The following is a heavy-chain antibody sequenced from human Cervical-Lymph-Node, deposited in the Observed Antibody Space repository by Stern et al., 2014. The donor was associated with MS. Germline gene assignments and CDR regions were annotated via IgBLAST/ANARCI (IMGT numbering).Heavy chain of an antibody. J-gene: IGHJ5*02. D-gene: IGHD3-10*01. V-gene: IGHV1-69*06. CDR2: IIPFVGTGTV. CDR3: ARGAGDNWFDP. CDR1: GG. Sequence: QVQLVQSGADVKKPGSSVRVSCKASGGISWLRQAPGQGLEWMGGIIPFVGTGTVNYAQNFQGRLTIIADTSTNTNYMELSSLRIDDPAVYYCARGAGDNWFDPWGQGTLVSVSS.